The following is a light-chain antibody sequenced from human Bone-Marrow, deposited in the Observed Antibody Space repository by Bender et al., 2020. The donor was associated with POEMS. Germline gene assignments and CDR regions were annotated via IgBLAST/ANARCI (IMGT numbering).Light chain of an antibody. V-gene: IGLV2-14*01. J-gene: IGLJ1*01. CDR3: QVWDDTSESVV. Sequence: QSALTQPASVSGSPGQSITISCTGTSSDVGGYHYVSWYQQHPGKAPKLMIYQVSDRPSGIPERFSGSNSGNTATLTISRVEAGDEADYYCQVWDDTSESVVFGTGTKFTVL. CDR2: QVS. CDR1: SSDVGGYHY.